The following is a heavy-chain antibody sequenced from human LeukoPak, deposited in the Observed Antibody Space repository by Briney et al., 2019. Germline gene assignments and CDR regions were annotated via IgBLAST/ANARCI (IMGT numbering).Heavy chain of an antibody. CDR3: ASFGSRGY. J-gene: IGHJ4*02. V-gene: IGHV3-48*04. CDR2: ISSSSSTI. D-gene: IGHD3-3*01. CDR1: GFTFSSYS. Sequence: GGSLRLSCAASGFTFSSYSMNWVRQAPGKGLEWVSYISSSSSTIYYADSVKGRFTISRDNAKTSLYLHMNILRPEDTAVYYCASFGSRGYWGQGSLVTVSS.